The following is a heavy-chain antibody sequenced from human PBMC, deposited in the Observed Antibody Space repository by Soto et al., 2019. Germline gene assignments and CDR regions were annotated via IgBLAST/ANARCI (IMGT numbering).Heavy chain of an antibody. Sequence: PSETLSLTCTVSGGSISSGGYYWSWIRQHPGKGLEWIGYIYYSGSTYYNPSLKSRVTISVDTSKNQFSLKLSSVTAADTAVYYCAREYCSSTSCSVDYWGQGTLVTVSS. CDR2: IYYSGST. V-gene: IGHV4-31*03. D-gene: IGHD2-2*01. CDR3: AREYCSSTSCSVDY. CDR1: GGSISSGGYY. J-gene: IGHJ4*02.